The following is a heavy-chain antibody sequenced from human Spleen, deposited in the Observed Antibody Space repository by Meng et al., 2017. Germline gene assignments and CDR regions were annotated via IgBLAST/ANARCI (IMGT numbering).Heavy chain of an antibody. CDR1: GFTFSNYA. CDR2: ISSSSSYI. CDR3: ARNYDSSGYYAL. V-gene: IGHV3-21*01. Sequence: VDLVESGGGVCQPGRSLRLSCAASGFTFSNYAMSWVRQAPGKGLEWVSSISSSSSYIYYADSVKGRFTISRDNAKNSLYLQMNSLRAEDTAVYYCARNYDSSGYYALWGQGTLVTVSS. J-gene: IGHJ1*01. D-gene: IGHD3-22*01.